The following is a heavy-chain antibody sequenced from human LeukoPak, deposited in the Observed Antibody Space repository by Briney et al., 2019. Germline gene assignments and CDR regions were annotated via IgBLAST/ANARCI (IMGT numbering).Heavy chain of an antibody. J-gene: IGHJ5*02. CDR3: ATTIAVAGSRGWFDP. D-gene: IGHD6-19*01. CDR1: GGSISGSTHY. Sequence: PSETLSLTCTVSGGSISGSTHYWSWIRQPAGKGLEWIGRIYTSGSTNYNPSLKSRVTISVDTSKNQLSLKLSSVTAADTAIYYCATTIAVAGSRGWFDPWGQGTLVTVSS. CDR2: IYTSGST. V-gene: IGHV4-61*02.